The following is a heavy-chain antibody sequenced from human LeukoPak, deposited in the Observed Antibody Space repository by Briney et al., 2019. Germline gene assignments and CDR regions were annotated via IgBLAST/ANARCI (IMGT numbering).Heavy chain of an antibody. CDR2: IKEDGSEA. J-gene: IGHJ4*02. CDR1: GFTFSTNA. V-gene: IGHV3-7*03. CDR3: ARDPYVSNFDY. Sequence: GGSLRLSCLTSGFTFSTNAMSWVRQAPGKGPEWMGNIKEDGSEAYYVDSVKGRFTISRDNAQNSLYLHMHSLRVEDTAVYYCARDPYVSNFDYWGQGTLVTVSS. D-gene: IGHD3-10*02.